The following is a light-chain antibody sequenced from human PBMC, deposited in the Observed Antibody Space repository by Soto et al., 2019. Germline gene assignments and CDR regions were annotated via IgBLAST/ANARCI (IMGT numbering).Light chain of an antibody. Sequence: RVSKSAAALSASTGDRVTITCRASQGISSYLACYQQKPGKAPKLLIYGASTLASGVPARFSGSGSGTDFTLTISCLQSEDFATYYCQQYYSYPLTFGGGTKVDI. CDR2: GAS. V-gene: IGKV1-8*01. J-gene: IGKJ4*01. CDR1: QGISSY. CDR3: QQYYSYPLT.